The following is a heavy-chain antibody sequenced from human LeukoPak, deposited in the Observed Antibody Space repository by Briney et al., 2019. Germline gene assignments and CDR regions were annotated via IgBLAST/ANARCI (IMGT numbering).Heavy chain of an antibody. J-gene: IGHJ4*02. CDR3: ARVSLTNYYDSSGPKAYFDY. CDR1: GGSISSYY. CDR2: IYYSGST. V-gene: IGHV4-59*01. Sequence: PSETLSLTCTVSGGSISSYYWSWIRQPPGKGLEWIGYIYYSGSTNYNPSLKSRVTISVDTSKNQFSLKLSSVTAADTAVYYCARVSLTNYYDSSGPKAYFDYWGQGTLVTVSS. D-gene: IGHD3-22*01.